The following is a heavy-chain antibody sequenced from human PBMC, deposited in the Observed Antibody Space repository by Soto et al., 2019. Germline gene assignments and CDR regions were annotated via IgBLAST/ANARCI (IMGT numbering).Heavy chain of an antibody. CDR2: IKQDGSEK. J-gene: IGHJ4*02. CDR1: GFTFSRYW. V-gene: IGHV3-7*01. D-gene: IGHD2-2*01. CDR3: ARVESLPATF. Sequence: GGSLRLSCAASGFTFSRYWMSCVRQAPGKGLEWVANIKQDGSEKFYVDSVEGRFTISRDNAQNSLYLQMNSRRDEDTSVYYCARVESLPATFWAPGNHVTVSS.